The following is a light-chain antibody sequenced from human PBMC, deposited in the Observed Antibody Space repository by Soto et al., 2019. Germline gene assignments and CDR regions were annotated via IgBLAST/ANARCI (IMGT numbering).Light chain of an antibody. V-gene: IGKV1-39*01. CDR1: QSISDN. Sequence: EMTQSPSSLSASVGDRVTITCRASQSISDNVNWYQFQPGKAPKLLIYAASSLQTGVPSRFSGSGSGTDFALIISSLQPEDSATYYCQQSYVPPYTFGLGTKVEIK. J-gene: IGKJ2*01. CDR3: QQSYVPPYT. CDR2: AAS.